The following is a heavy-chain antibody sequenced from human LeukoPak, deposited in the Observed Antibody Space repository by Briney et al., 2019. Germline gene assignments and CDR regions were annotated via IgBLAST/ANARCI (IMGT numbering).Heavy chain of an antibody. D-gene: IGHD6-13*01. CDR3: ARLPGYSSSRYFDL. J-gene: IGHJ2*01. Sequence: PSETLSLTCTVSGGSISSSSYYWGWIRQPPGKGLEWLGSIYYSGSTYYNPSLKSRVTISVDTSKNQFSLKLSSVTAADTAVYYCARLPGYSSSRYFDLWGRGTLVTVSS. V-gene: IGHV4-39*07. CDR1: GGSISSSSYY. CDR2: IYYSGST.